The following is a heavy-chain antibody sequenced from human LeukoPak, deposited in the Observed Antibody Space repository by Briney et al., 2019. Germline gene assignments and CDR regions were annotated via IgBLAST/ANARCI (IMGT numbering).Heavy chain of an antibody. Sequence: ASVKVSCKASGYTFTSYYMHWVRQAPGQGLEWMGIINPSGGSTSYAQKFQGRVTITADKSTSTAYMELSSLRSEDTAVYYCAVTSDYYDSSGYYDPDDYWGQGTLVTVSS. CDR1: GYTFTSYY. D-gene: IGHD3-22*01. CDR3: AVTSDYYDSSGYYDPDDY. CDR2: INPSGGST. J-gene: IGHJ4*02. V-gene: IGHV1-46*01.